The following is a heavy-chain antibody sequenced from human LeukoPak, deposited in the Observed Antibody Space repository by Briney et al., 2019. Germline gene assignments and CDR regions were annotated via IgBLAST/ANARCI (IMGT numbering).Heavy chain of an antibody. J-gene: IGHJ6*02. Sequence: PGGSLRLSCAASGFTFSSYSMNWVRQAPGKGLEWVSSISSSSSYIYYADSVKGRFTISRDNSKNTLYLQMNSLRAEDTAVYYCAREDYVWGSYPSGMDVWGQGTTVTVSS. D-gene: IGHD3-16*01. CDR2: ISSSSSYI. CDR3: AREDYVWGSYPSGMDV. CDR1: GFTFSSYS. V-gene: IGHV3-21*01.